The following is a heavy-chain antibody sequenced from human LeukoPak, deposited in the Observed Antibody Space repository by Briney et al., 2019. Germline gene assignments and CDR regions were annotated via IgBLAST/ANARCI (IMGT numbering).Heavy chain of an antibody. Sequence: ASVKVSCKASGYTFTDYYMHWVRQAPGQGLEWMGWINPNSGGTNYAQKFQGRVTMTTDTSISTAYMQLSRLRSDDTAVYYCARVGYYDILTGTDWGQGTLVTVSS. CDR3: ARVGYYDILTGTD. CDR2: INPNSGGT. CDR1: GYTFTDYY. D-gene: IGHD3-9*01. J-gene: IGHJ4*02. V-gene: IGHV1-2*02.